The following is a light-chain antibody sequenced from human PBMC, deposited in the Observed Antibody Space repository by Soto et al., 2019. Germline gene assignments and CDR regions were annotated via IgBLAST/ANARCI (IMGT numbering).Light chain of an antibody. CDR3: QQYTYWPRT. CDR1: QSVSSY. V-gene: IGKV3-15*01. J-gene: IGKJ1*01. CDR2: AAS. Sequence: EIVLTQSPATLSLSPGERATLSCRASQSVSSYLAWYQQKPGQAPRLLIYAASTRATGIPARFTGSGSGTEFTLTISSLQSEDFAFYYCQQYTYWPRTFGQGTKVDIK.